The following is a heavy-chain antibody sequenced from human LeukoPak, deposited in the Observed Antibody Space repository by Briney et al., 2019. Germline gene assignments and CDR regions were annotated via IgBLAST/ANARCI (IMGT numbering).Heavy chain of an antibody. D-gene: IGHD1-7*01. CDR3: ARVGLWHYPVDS. CDR1: GFTFSSYS. V-gene: IGHV3-48*01. J-gene: IGHJ4*02. CDR2: ITSSSSII. Sequence: PGGSLRLSCAASGFTFSSYSMNWVRQAPGKGLEWVSYITSSSSIICYGDSVKGRFTVSRDNAKNSLYLQMNSLRAEDTAVYYCARVGLWHYPVDSWGQGTLVTVSS.